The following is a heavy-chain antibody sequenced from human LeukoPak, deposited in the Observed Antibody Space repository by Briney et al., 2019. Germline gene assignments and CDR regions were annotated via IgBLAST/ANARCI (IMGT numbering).Heavy chain of an antibody. CDR2: ISWNSGSI. J-gene: IGHJ4*02. CDR1: GFTFDDYA. Sequence: GGSLRLSCAASGFTFDDYAMHWVRQAPGKGLEWVSGISWNSGSIGYADSVKGRFTISRDNAKNSLYLQMNSQRAEDTALYYCAKGSSSSGNDYFDYWGQGTLVTVSS. CDR3: AKGSSSSGNDYFDY. V-gene: IGHV3-9*01. D-gene: IGHD6-6*01.